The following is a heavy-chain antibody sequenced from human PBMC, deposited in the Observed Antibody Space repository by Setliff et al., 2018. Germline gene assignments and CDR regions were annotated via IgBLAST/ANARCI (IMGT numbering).Heavy chain of an antibody. V-gene: IGHV4-59*01. D-gene: IGHD2-21*01. CDR1: GDSIIGYY. CDR2: VSSSGGP. CDR3: ARLYHKENSADFRRAPFDV. J-gene: IGHJ3*01. Sequence: PSETLSLTCKVSGDSIIGYYWSWIRPSPGKGLDWIGYVSSSGGPNYSPSFKSRVTMSIDTSKNQFSLKLSSVTASDTAVYYCARLYHKENSADFRRAPFDVWGQGIMVTVSS.